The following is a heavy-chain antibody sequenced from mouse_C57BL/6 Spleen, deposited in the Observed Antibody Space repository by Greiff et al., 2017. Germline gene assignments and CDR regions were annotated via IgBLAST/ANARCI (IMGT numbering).Heavy chain of an antibody. CDR1: GYTFTSYW. D-gene: IGHD1-1*01. CDR3: ARFGITTVVATDFDY. Sequence: QVQLQQPGAELVRPGTSVKLSCKASGYTFTSYWMHWVKQRPGQGLEWIGVIDPSDSYTNYNQKFKGKATLTVDTSSSTAYMQLSSLTSEDSAVYYCARFGITTVVATDFDYWGQGTTLTVSS. V-gene: IGHV1-59*01. J-gene: IGHJ2*01. CDR2: IDPSDSYT.